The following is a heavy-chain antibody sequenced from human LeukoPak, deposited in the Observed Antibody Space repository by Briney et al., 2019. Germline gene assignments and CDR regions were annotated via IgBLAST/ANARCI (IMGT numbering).Heavy chain of an antibody. CDR3: AKGPPTVTTPDAFDT. J-gene: IGHJ3*02. CDR2: ISGSGGST. Sequence: TGGSLRLSCAASGFTFSSYAMSWVRQAPGKGLEWVSTISGSGGSTYYADSVKGRFTISRDNSKNTLYLQMNSLRAEDTAVYYCAKGPPTVTTPDAFDTWGQGTMVTVSS. V-gene: IGHV3-23*01. CDR1: GFTFSSYA. D-gene: IGHD4-17*01.